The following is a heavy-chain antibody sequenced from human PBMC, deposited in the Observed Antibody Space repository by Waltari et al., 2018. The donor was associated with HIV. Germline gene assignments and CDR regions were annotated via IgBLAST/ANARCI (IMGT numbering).Heavy chain of an antibody. J-gene: IGHJ6*02. CDR1: GFPFGSYE. CDR3: ARVNQVLYYGMDV. V-gene: IGHV3-48*03. CDR2: IGSSGTTI. Sequence: EMQLVESGGGLLQPGGSLSISCVASGFPFGSYEMNWVRQVPGKGLEWISYIGSSGTTISYADSVKGRFTFSRDNAKKSLFLQMNSLRVEDTAVYWCARVNQVLYYGMDVWGQGTTVTVSS. D-gene: IGHD2-2*02.